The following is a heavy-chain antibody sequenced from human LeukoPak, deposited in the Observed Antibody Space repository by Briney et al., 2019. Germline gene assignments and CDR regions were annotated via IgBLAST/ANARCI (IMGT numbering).Heavy chain of an antibody. CDR1: GGSISSYY. D-gene: IGHD3-10*01. CDR2: IYYSWST. V-gene: IGHV4-59*08. J-gene: IGHJ3*02. CDR3: ARCSRYYGSGSYYEAAFDI. Sequence: SETLSLTCTVSGGSISSYYWSWIRRPPGKGLEWIGYIYYSWSTNYNPSLKSRVTISVDTSKNQFSLKLSSVTAADTAVYYCARCSRYYGSGSYYEAAFDIWGQGTMVTVSS.